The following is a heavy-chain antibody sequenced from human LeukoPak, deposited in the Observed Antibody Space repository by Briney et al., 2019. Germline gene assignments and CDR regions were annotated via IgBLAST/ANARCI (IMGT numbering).Heavy chain of an antibody. CDR1: GGSISTYY. D-gene: IGHD3-16*02. CDR2: IFYSGST. CDR3: ARARDYVWESYRYWYFDL. V-gene: IGHV4-59*01. J-gene: IGHJ2*01. Sequence: SETLSLTCTVSGGSISTYYWSWIRQPPGKGLEWVGYIFYSGSTHYSPSLKSRVTISIETSKNQFSLKLSSVTAADTAVYYCARARDYVWESYRYWYFDLWGRGTLVTVSS.